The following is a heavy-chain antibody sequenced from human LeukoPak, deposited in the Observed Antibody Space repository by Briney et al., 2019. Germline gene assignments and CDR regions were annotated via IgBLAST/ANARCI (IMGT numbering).Heavy chain of an antibody. J-gene: IGHJ4*02. Sequence: SETLSLTCTVSGGSISSNDYYWAWIRQPPGKGLEWIGSIYYGRSTFYNPSLKSRVTISVDTSKNQFSLNLNSVTAADTAVYYCARRRIVATLDYWAREPWSPSRQ. CDR3: ARRRIVATLDY. CDR1: GGSISSNDYY. V-gene: IGHV4-39*01. CDR2: IYYGRST. D-gene: IGHD5-12*01.